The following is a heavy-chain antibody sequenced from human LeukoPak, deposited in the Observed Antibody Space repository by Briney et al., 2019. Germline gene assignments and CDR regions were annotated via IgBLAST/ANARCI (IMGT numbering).Heavy chain of an antibody. CDR1: GYTFTDYY. V-gene: IGHV1-2*02. CDR2: INPNSGGT. CDR3: ARESVPAVAARRGLNY. D-gene: IGHD6-6*01. J-gene: IGHJ4*02. Sequence: ASVKVSCKASGYTFTDYYMHLVRQDPGPGLEWMGWINPNSGGTNYAQKFQGRVTMTRDTSISTVYMEMSRLRSDDTAVYYCARESVPAVAARRGLNYWGQGTLVAVSS.